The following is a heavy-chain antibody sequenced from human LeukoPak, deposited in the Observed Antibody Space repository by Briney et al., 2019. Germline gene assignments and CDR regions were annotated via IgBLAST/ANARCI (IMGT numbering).Heavy chain of an antibody. CDR3: ARHDYSNYDYYYYYMDV. CDR2: INHSGST. CDR1: GGSFSGYY. Sequence: SETLSLTCAVYGGSFSGYYWSWLRQPPGKGLEWIGEINHSGSTYYNPSLKSRVTISVDTSKNQFSLKLSSVTAADTAVYYCARHDYSNYDYYYYYMDVWGKGTTVTVSS. J-gene: IGHJ6*03. D-gene: IGHD4-11*01. V-gene: IGHV4-34*01.